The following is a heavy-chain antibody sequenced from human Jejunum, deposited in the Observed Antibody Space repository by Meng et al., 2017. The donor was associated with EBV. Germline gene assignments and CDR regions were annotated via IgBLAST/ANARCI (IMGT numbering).Heavy chain of an antibody. J-gene: IGHJ4*02. D-gene: IGHD2-8*01. CDR1: VGSITSTNW. V-gene: IGHV4-4*02. CDR2: IHHSGRT. Sequence: QVQLQESGPGLVKPSGTLSLTCAVSVGSITSTNWWSWVRQPPGKGLEWIGEIHHSGRTNYNPSLKSRVTISIDPSKNQFSLKLISVTAADTAVYYCARVFFGVIDYWGQGTLVTVAS. CDR3: ARVFFGVIDY.